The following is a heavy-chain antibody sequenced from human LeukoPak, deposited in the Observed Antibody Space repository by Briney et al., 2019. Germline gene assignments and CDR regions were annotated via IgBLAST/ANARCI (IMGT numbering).Heavy chain of an antibody. CDR1: GFTFSRFG. J-gene: IGHJ4*02. CDR2: IWYDGSNK. V-gene: IGHV3-33*01. Sequence: GGSLRRSCAASGFTFSRFGMHWVRQAPGKGLEWVAVIWYDGSNKYYADSVKGRFTISRDNSKNTLYLEMNGLRAEDTAVYYCARDYYYDSSGYWDYYFDYWGQGTLVSVSS. CDR3: ARDYYYDSSGYWDYYFDY. D-gene: IGHD3-22*01.